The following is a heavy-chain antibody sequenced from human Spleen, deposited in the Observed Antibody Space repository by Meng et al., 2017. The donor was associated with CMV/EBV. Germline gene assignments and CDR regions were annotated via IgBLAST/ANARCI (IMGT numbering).Heavy chain of an antibody. J-gene: IGHJ6*02. CDR1: GGSISTYY. V-gene: IGHV4-59*01. CDR3: ARAPGLCGYMDV. D-gene: IGHD5-12*01. CDR2: IYYSGST. Sequence: SETLSLTCTVSGGSISTYYWSWIRQPPGKGLEWIGYIYYSGSTNYNPSLKSRVTISVDTSKNQFSLKLSSVTAADTAVYYCARAPGLCGYMDVWGQGTTVTVSS.